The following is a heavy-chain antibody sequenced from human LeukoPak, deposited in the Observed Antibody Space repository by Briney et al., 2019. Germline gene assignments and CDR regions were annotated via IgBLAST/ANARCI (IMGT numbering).Heavy chain of an antibody. CDR2: IYYSGST. CDR1: GGSISSSGYY. Sequence: SETLSLTCTVSGGSISSSGYYWGWIRQPPGKGLEWIGSIYYSGSTYYNPSLKSRVTISVDTSKNQFSLKLSSVTAADTAVYYCARHREGYYGSGSYYSFDPWGQGTLVTVSS. V-gene: IGHV4-39*01. J-gene: IGHJ5*02. CDR3: ARHREGYYGSGSYYSFDP. D-gene: IGHD3-10*01.